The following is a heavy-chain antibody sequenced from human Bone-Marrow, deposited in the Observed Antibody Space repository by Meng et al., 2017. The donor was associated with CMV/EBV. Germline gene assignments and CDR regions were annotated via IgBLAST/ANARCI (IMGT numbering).Heavy chain of an antibody. CDR1: GFTFSSYA. J-gene: IGHJ6*01. CDR2: ISSNGGST. CDR3: ARGYYDILTGYFSSLLYGMDV. D-gene: IGHD3-9*01. V-gene: IGHV3-64*02. Sequence: GESLKISCAASGFTFSSYAMHWVRQAPGKGLEYVSAISSNGGSTYYADSVKGRFTISRDNSKNTLYLQMGSLRAEDMAVYYCARGYYDILTGYFSSLLYGMDVWGQGTTVTVYS.